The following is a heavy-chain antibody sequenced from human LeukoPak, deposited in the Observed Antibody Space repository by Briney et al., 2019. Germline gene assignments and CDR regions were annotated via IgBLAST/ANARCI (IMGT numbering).Heavy chain of an antibody. CDR3: ARDRPGGSSLDY. V-gene: IGHV3-21*01. Sequence: PGGSLRLSCAASGFTFSSYSMNWVRQAPGKGLEWVSSISSRSSYIYYADSVKGRFTISRDNAKNSLYLQMNSLRAEDTAVYYCARDRPGGSSLDYWGQGILVTVSS. CDR2: ISSRSSYI. D-gene: IGHD6-13*01. J-gene: IGHJ4*02. CDR1: GFTFSSYS.